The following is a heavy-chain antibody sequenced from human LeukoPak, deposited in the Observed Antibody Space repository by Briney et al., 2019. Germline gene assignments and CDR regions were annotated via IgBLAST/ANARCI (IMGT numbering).Heavy chain of an antibody. Sequence: GGSLRVSCAASGFTFSSYWMHWVRQAPGKGLGWVSRINSDGSSTSYADSVMGRFTISRDNAKNTLYLQMNSLRAEDTAVYYCAGSWYSSGIFDLWGRGTLVTVSS. CDR3: AGSWYSSGIFDL. V-gene: IGHV3-74*01. J-gene: IGHJ2*01. D-gene: IGHD6-19*01. CDR2: INSDGSST. CDR1: GFTFSSYW.